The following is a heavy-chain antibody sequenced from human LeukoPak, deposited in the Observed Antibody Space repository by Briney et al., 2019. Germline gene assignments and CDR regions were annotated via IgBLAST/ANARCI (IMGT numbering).Heavy chain of an antibody. CDR1: GLTFSSYA. V-gene: IGHV3-23*01. CDR3: AKGEAVAAPFDY. J-gene: IGHJ4*02. CDR2: IRGSGGST. Sequence: GGSLRLSCAASGLTFSSYAMSWVRQAPGKGLEWVSAIRGSGGSTYYADSVKGRFTISRDNYKNTLYLQMNSLRAEDTAVYYCAKGEAVAAPFDYWGQGTLVTVSS. D-gene: IGHD6-19*01.